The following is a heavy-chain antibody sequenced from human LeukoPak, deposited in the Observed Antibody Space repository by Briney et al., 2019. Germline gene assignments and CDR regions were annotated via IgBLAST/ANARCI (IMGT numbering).Heavy chain of an antibody. CDR3: ARHGIVGADDAFDI. Sequence: PSQTLSLTCAVPGGSISSSSYYWGWIRQPPGKGLEWIGSIYYSGSTYYNPSLKSRVTISVDTSKNQFSLKLSSVTAADTAVYYCARHGIVGADDAFDIWGQGTMVTVSS. CDR2: IYYSGST. V-gene: IGHV4-39*01. D-gene: IGHD1-26*01. CDR1: GGSISSSSYY. J-gene: IGHJ3*02.